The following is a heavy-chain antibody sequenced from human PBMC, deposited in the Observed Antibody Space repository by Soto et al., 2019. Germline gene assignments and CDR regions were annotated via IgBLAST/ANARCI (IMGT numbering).Heavy chain of an antibody. J-gene: IGHJ6*02. CDR3: ASLPGPLVSVLYIYPLDARESPSDVDI. V-gene: IGHV3-30*04. CDR1: GFTFSPYP. Sequence: QMQLVQSGGGVVQPGRSLRLSCAASGFTFSPYPMHWVRQAPGKGLEWVAVISFDGSNKFYADSVKGRFTISKDNSQNTLYLQMNDLRHEDTDVYYCASLPGPLVSVLYIYPLDARESPSDVDIWGQGTTVTVSS. CDR2: ISFDGSNK. D-gene: IGHD2-21*02.